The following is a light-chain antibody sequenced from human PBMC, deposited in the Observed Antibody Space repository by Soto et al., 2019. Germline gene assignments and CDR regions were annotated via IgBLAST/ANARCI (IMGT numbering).Light chain of an antibody. Sequence: DIQMTQSPSSLPASVGDIVTVTFRASQSIRGYLNWYQHKPGTAPKLLIFAASRLQTGVPLRFSGSGSGTNFTLTISNLHPEDFATYSCQQYGSSPPSSTFGQGTRLEIK. CDR2: AAS. V-gene: IGKV1-39*01. CDR1: QSIRGY. J-gene: IGKJ5*01. CDR3: QQYGSSPPSST.